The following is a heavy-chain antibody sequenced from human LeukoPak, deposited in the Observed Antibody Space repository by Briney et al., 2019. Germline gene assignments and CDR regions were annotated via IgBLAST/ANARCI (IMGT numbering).Heavy chain of an antibody. Sequence: ASVKASCTASGYTFTGYYMHWVRQAPGQGLEWMGWINPNSGVTNYPQKVQGRVTMTRDTSISTAYMELSRLRSDDTAVYYCARAKVIVPDYWGQGTLDTVSS. CDR3: ARAKVIVPDY. CDR1: GYTFTGYY. V-gene: IGHV1-2*02. J-gene: IGHJ4*02. CDR2: INPNSGVT. D-gene: IGHD5-18*01.